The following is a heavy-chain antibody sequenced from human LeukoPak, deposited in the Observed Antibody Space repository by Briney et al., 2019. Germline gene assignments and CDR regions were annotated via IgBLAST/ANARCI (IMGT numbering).Heavy chain of an antibody. J-gene: IGHJ4*02. CDR2: IIPIFGTA. V-gene: IGHV1-69*13. CDR3: ASGHGYSDY. Sequence: SVKVSCKASGYTFTGYYMHWVRQAPGQGLEWMGGIIPIFGTANYAQKFQGRVTIAADESTSTAYMELGSLRSEDTAVYYCASGHGYSDYWGQGTLVTVSS. D-gene: IGHD5-18*01. CDR1: GYTFTGYY.